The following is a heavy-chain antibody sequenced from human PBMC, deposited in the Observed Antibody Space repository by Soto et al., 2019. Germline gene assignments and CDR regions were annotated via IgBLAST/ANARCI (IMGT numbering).Heavy chain of an antibody. CDR3: ARGLRYNWNDLLYYYYGMDV. V-gene: IGHV1-8*01. J-gene: IGHJ6*02. D-gene: IGHD1-20*01. CDR2: MNPNSGNT. CDR1: GYTFTSYD. Sequence: ASVKVSCKASGYTFTSYDINWVRQATGQGLEWMGWMNPNSGNTGYAQKFQGRVTITADKSTSTAYMELSSLRSEDTAVYYCARGLRYNWNDLLYYYYGMDVWGQGTTVTVSS.